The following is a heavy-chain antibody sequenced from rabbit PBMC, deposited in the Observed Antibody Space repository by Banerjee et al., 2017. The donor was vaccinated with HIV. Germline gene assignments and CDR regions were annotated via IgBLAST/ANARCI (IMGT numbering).Heavy chain of an antibody. CDR2: IYAGDGTT. CDR3: ARSYYSRGYAGYAFDP. D-gene: IGHD6-1*01. V-gene: IGHV1S45*01. Sequence: QEQLVESGGGLVQPEGSLTLTCTASGFSFSTYYYMCWVRQAPGKGLEWIGCIYAGDGTTYYASWANGRFTLSKTSSTTVTLQMTSLTAADTATYFCARSYYSRGYAGYAFDPWGQGTLVTVS. CDR1: GFSFSTYYY. J-gene: IGHJ2*01.